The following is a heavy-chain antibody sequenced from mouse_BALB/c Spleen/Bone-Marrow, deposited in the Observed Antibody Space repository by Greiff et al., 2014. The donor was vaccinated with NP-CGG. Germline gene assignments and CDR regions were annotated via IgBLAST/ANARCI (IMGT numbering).Heavy chain of an antibody. J-gene: IGHJ4*01. V-gene: IGHV1-37*01. CDR2: INPYNGGT. CDR1: GYSFTGYT. CDR3: ARRTMITAMDY. D-gene: IGHD2-4*01. Sequence: EVQVVESGPELVKPGASMKISCKASGYSFTGYTMNWVKQSHGKNLEWIGLINPYNGGTIYNQKFKGKATLTVDKSSSTAYMELLSLISEDSAVYYCARRTMITAMDYWGQGTSVTVSS.